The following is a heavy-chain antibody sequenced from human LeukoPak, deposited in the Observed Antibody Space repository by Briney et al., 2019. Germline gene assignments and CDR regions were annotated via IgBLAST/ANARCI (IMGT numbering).Heavy chain of an antibody. D-gene: IGHD5-12*01. Sequence: GGSLRLSCAASGFTFSSYWMSWVRQAPGKGLEWVANIKQDGSEKYYVDSVKGRFTISRDNAKNSLYLQMNSLRAEDTAVYYCAREESAHPLWISKAYYYYYGMDVWGQGTTVTVSS. CDR1: GFTFSSYW. CDR3: AREESAHPLWISKAYYYYYGMDV. J-gene: IGHJ6*02. CDR2: IKQDGSEK. V-gene: IGHV3-7*01.